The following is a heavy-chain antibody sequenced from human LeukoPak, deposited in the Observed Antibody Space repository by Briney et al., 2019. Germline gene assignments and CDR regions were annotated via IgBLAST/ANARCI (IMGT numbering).Heavy chain of an antibody. CDR1: GYTFTSYY. CDR3: ARAITYYYGSGSFYYFDY. CDR2: INPSGGST. J-gene: IGHJ4*02. V-gene: IGHV1-46*01. Sequence: EASVKVSCKASGYTFTSYYMHWVRQAPGQGLEWMGIINPSGGSTSYAQKFQGRVTMTRDTSTSTVYMELSSLRSEDTAVYYCARAITYYYGSGSFYYFDYWGQGTLVTVSS. D-gene: IGHD3-10*01.